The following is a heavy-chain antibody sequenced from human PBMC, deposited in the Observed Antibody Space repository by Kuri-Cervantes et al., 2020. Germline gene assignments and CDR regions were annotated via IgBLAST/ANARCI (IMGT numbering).Heavy chain of an antibody. CDR1: GGSISSSSYY. CDR3: AIRVAGTFDY. V-gene: IGHV4-39*01. J-gene: IGHJ4*02. D-gene: IGHD6-19*01. Sequence: SETLSLTCTVSGGSISSSSYYWGWIRQPPGKGLEWIGSIYYSGSTYYNPSLKSRVTISVDTSKNQFSLKLSSVTAADTAVYYCAIRVAGTFDYWGQGTLVTVSS. CDR2: IYYSGST.